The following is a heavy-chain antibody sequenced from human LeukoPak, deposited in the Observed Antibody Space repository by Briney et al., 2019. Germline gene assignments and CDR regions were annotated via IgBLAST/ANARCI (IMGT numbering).Heavy chain of an antibody. D-gene: IGHD2/OR15-2a*01. V-gene: IGHV3-21*01. CDR2: ISSSIDYI. Sequence: GGSLRLSCAASGFTFSSYNMNCVRQAPGKGRGWVSSISSSIDYIYYADSVKGLFTIHRDNDKNSMYLQIKSLRAEETAVYYCARGKTSQNIVTRKTYNWFDPWGQGTLVTVSS. J-gene: IGHJ5*02. CDR3: ARGKTSQNIVTRKTYNWFDP. CDR1: GFTFSSYN.